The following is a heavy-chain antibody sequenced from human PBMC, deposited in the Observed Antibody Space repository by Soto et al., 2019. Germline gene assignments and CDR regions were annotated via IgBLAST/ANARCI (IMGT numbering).Heavy chain of an antibody. J-gene: IGHJ4*02. CDR2: IYYTGRT. D-gene: IGHD4-17*01. V-gene: IGHV4-59*01. CDR1: GGSISSYH. Sequence: TSETLSLTCTVSGGSISSYHWSWIRQPPGKGLEWIGNIYYTGRTNYNPSLKSRVTISVDTSKNQFSLRLSSVTAADTAVYYCSRVGGYYGDYPNFDYWGQGTRVTVSS. CDR3: SRVGGYYGDYPNFDY.